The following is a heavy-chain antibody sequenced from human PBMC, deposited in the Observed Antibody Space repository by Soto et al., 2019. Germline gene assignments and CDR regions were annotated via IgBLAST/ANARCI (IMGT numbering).Heavy chain of an antibody. CDR1: GFTVSSNY. D-gene: IGHD3-10*01. V-gene: IGHV3-53*04. CDR2: IHSGGDT. Sequence: EVQLVESGGGLVQPGGSLRLSCVASGFTVSSNYMTWVRLPPGKGLEWVSVIHSGGDTYYAKSVKGRFTISRDDSRNTVYRQMNSLRSEDTAVYYCARDGPYYYASRMDGWGQGTTVTVSS. CDR3: ARDGPYYYASRMDG. J-gene: IGHJ6*02.